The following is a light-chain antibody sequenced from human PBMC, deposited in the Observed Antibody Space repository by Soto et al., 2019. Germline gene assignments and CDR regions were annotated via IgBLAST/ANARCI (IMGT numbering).Light chain of an antibody. CDR3: QQYGSSPCT. V-gene: IGKV3-20*01. J-gene: IGKJ1*01. CDR2: GAS. Sequence: EIVLTQSPGTLSLSPGERATLSCRASQRVSSSYLAWYQQKPGQAPRPLIYGASSRAIGIPDRFSGSGSGTDFTLTISRLEPEDFAVDYCQQYGSSPCTFGQGTKVEIK. CDR1: QRVSSSY.